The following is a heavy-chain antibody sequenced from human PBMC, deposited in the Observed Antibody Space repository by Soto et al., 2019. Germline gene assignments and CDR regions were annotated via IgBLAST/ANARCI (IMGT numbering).Heavy chain of an antibody. CDR1: GGSVSGYF. Sequence: PSETLSLTCAVYGGSVSGYFWSWIHQPPGKGLEWIGEINHSGTTSYSPSLDSRVTTSVDTSKNQFSLRLSSVTAADTAIYYCARRYCSDSYCSYFDYWGRGTMVTVYS. J-gene: IGHJ4*02. CDR2: INHSGTT. V-gene: IGHV4-34*01. D-gene: IGHD2-15*01. CDR3: ARRYCSDSYCSYFDY.